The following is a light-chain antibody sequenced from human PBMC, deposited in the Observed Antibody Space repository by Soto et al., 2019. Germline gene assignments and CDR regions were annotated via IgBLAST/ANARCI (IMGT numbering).Light chain of an antibody. J-gene: IGKJ1*01. V-gene: IGKV4-1*01. CDR3: QQYCATPWT. Sequence: DIVMPQSPDSLAVSLGERATINCESSQSVLYSSNNQNCLAWYQQKPGQPPKLLIYWASTRESGVPDRFSGSGSVTDFTLTISSLQAEDVAVYYCQQYCATPWTFGQGTKVEIK. CDR1: QSVLYSSNNQNC. CDR2: WAS.